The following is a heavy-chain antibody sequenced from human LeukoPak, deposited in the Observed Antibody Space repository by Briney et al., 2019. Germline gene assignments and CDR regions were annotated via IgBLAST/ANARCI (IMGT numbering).Heavy chain of an antibody. CDR1: GFTFASYG. D-gene: IGHD3-10*01. Sequence: GGSLRLSCAASGFTFASYGMSWVRQAPGKGLEWVANIKQDGNEKYYVDSVRGRFTISRDKAKNSLYLQMNSLRAEDTAVYYCARGYLWHIYWGQGTLVTVSS. V-gene: IGHV3-7*01. CDR3: ARGYLWHIY. J-gene: IGHJ4*02. CDR2: IKQDGNEK.